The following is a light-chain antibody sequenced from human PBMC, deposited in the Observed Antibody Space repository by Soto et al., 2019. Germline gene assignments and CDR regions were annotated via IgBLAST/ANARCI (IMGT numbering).Light chain of an antibody. Sequence: IMMKQSPVTLSVSPGERATLSCRASQSVTNSYLAWYQQKPGQAPRLLIFGASTRAAGIPARFSGSGSGTEFTLTISSLQSEDFAVYYCQQYSNWPLTFGGGTKVDIK. J-gene: IGKJ4*01. CDR3: QQYSNWPLT. V-gene: IGKV3-15*01. CDR1: QSVTNSY. CDR2: GAS.